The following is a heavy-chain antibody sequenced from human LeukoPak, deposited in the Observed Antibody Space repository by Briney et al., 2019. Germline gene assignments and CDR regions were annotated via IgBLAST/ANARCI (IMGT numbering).Heavy chain of an antibody. CDR2: IYYIGNT. V-gene: IGHV4-61*05. CDR3: ASPGAAGTGDFQH. CDR1: GSSISNSDYY. Sequence: KSSETLSLTCTVSGSSISNSDYYWGWIRQPPGKGLEWIGYIYYIGNTNYNPSLKSRVTMSVDTSKNQFSLKLSSVTAADTAVYYCASPGAAGTGDFQHWGQGTLVTVSS. D-gene: IGHD6-13*01. J-gene: IGHJ1*01.